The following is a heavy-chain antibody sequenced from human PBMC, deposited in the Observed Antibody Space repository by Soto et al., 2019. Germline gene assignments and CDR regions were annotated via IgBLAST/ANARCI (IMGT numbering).Heavy chain of an antibody. CDR3: ARVGAPLHRGELLVDY. CDR2: IWYDGSNK. D-gene: IGHD1-26*01. V-gene: IGHV3-33*01. Sequence: QVQLVESGGGVVQPGRSLRLSCAASGFTFSSYGMHWVRQAPGKGLEWVAVIWYDGSNKYYADSVKGRFTISRDNSKNTLYLQMTGRRAEDTAVYYCARVGAPLHRGELLVDYWGQGTLVTVSS. J-gene: IGHJ4*02. CDR1: GFTFSSYG.